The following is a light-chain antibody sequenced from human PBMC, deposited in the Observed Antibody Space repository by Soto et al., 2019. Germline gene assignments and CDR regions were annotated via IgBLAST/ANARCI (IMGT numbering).Light chain of an antibody. CDR1: QRISTY. V-gene: IGKV1-39*01. CDR2: GAS. J-gene: IGKJ3*01. Sequence: DIQMTQSPSSLSASVGDRVTITCRASQRISTYLNWYQQKPGKAPKLLIYGASTLQGGVPSRFSGSGSGTDFTLTISNLQPEDFATYYCQQTYSTPFTFGPGTKVDIK. CDR3: QQTYSTPFT.